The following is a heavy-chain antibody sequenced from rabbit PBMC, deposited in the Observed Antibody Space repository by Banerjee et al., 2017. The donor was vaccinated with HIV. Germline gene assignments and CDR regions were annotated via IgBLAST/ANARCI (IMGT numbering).Heavy chain of an antibody. J-gene: IGHJ4*01. CDR2: IGAGSSAIT. CDR3: AREDYTYGYAGYNL. CDR1: GFTFSTYW. D-gene: IGHD6-1*01. Sequence: QSLEESGGDLVKPGASLTLTCTASGFTFSTYWMCWVRQAPGKGLEWIACIGAGSSAITFYANWAKGRFTISKTSSTTVTLQMTSLTAADTATYFCAREDYTYGYAGYNLWGQGTLVTVS. V-gene: IGHV1S40*01.